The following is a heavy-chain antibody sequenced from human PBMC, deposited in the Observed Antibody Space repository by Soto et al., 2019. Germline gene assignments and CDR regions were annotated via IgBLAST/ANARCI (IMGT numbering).Heavy chain of an antibody. J-gene: IGHJ6*02. Sequence: ASVKVSCKVSGYTLTELSMHWVRQAPGKGLEWMGGFDPEDGETIYAQKFQGRVTMTEDTSTDTAYMELSSLRSEDTAVYYCATTGDMVRGVNSWDYYYYGMYVWGQGTTVTVSS. CDR3: ATTGDMVRGVNSWDYYYYGMYV. V-gene: IGHV1-24*01. CDR1: GYTLTELS. CDR2: FDPEDGET. D-gene: IGHD3-10*01.